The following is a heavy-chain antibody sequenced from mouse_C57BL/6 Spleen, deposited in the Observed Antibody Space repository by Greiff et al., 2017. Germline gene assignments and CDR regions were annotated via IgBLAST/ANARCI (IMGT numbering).Heavy chain of an antibody. CDR1: GYTFTEYT. CDR3: ARHEGRKGYFDY. V-gene: IGHV1-62-2*01. Sequence: VHLVESGAELVKPGASVKLSCKASGYTFTEYTIHWVKQRSGQGLEWIGWFYPGSGSIKYNEKFKDKATLTADKSSSTVYMELSRLTSEDSAVYFCARHEGRKGYFDYWGQGTTLTVSS. J-gene: IGHJ2*01. CDR2: FYPGSGSI.